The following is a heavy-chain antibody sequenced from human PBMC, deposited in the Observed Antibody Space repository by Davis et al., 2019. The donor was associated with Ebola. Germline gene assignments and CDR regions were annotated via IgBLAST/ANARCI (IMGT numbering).Heavy chain of an antibody. V-gene: IGHV1-69*06. J-gene: IGHJ5*02. D-gene: IGHD4-17*01. Sequence: SVKVSCKASGYTFTSYGISWVRQAPGQGLEWMGGIIPIFGTANYAQKFQGRVTITADKSTSTAYMELRSLRSDDTAVYYCARALTTVTTGWFDPWGQGTLVTVSS. CDR2: IIPIFGTA. CDR1: GYTFTSYG. CDR3: ARALTTVTTGWFDP.